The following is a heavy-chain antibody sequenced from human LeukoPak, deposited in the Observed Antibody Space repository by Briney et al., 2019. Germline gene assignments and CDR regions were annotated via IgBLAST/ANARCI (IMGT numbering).Heavy chain of an antibody. CDR1: GFTFDDYA. J-gene: IGHJ4*02. D-gene: IGHD6-13*01. Sequence: SLSLSCAASGFTFDDYAMHWVRQAPGKGLEWVSGISWNSGSMGYADSVKGRFTISRDNAKNSLYLQMNSLRAEDMALYYCAKGRYTSSWYYFDYWGQGTLVTVSS. CDR3: AKGRYTSSWYYFDY. V-gene: IGHV3-9*03. CDR2: ISWNSGSM.